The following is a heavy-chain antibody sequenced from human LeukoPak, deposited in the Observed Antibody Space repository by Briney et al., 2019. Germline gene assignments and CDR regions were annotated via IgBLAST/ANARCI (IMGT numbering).Heavy chain of an antibody. CDR1: GYTFTGYY. Sequence: GASVKVSCKASGYTFTGYYMHWVRQAPGQGLEWMGRINPNSGDTNFAQKFQGRVTMTRDTSLSTAYMELSRLRSDDTAVYYCANLMTTVTAGPFDYWAREPWSPSLQ. CDR2: INPNSGDT. V-gene: IGHV1-2*06. J-gene: IGHJ4*02. CDR3: ANLMTTVTAGPFDY. D-gene: IGHD4-17*01.